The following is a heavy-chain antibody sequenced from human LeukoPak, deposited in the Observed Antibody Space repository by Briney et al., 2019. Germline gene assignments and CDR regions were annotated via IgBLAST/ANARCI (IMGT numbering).Heavy chain of an antibody. D-gene: IGHD3-10*01. Sequence: PGRSLRLSCAASGFAFSGYAMHWVRQAPGKGLEWVALISFDGSNQNYADSVKGRFTISRDNSKNTLYLQMNSLRPEDTSVYYCASGLYAYGSGRPYWGQGTLVTVPS. J-gene: IGHJ4*02. CDR3: ASGLYAYGSGRPY. CDR1: GFAFSGYA. CDR2: ISFDGSNQ. V-gene: IGHV3-30*04.